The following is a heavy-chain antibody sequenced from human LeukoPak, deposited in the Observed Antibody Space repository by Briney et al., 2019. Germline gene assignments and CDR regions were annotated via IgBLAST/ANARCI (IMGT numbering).Heavy chain of an antibody. V-gene: IGHV3-48*01. CDR3: ARDPDGDYDFDY. D-gene: IGHD4-17*01. CDR2: INSNGAVI. CDR1: GFSFSDYG. Sequence: GGSLRLSCAASGFSFSDYGMKWVRRAPGKGLEWLSHINSNGAVISYADSVKGRFTISRDTAKSSLYLQMNSLKIEDTAIYFCARDPDGDYDFDYWGQGTLVTVSS. J-gene: IGHJ4*02.